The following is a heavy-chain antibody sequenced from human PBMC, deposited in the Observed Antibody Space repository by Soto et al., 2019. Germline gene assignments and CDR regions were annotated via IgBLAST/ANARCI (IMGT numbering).Heavy chain of an antibody. CDR1: GFTLSSYS. J-gene: IGHJ4*02. CDR2: ISGSGGTI. Sequence: EVQLVESGGGLVQPGGSLRLSCAASGFTLSSYSIHWVRQAPGQGLEWVSYISGSGGTIYYADSVKGRVTIARDNAKNSLSVRMNSLRDEATAVYFCARETGMRSSGWSYYFDFWGQGTRVTVSS. D-gene: IGHD6-19*01. CDR3: ARETGMRSSGWSYYFDF. V-gene: IGHV3-48*02.